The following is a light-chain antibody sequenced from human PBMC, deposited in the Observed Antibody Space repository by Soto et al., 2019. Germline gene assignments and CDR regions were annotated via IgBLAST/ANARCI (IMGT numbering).Light chain of an antibody. CDR2: AAS. V-gene: IGKV1-39*01. CDR1: QSIRTY. CDR3: QQTYSILT. Sequence: DIQMTQSPSSLSASVGDRVTITCRASQSIRTYLNWYQQKPGKAPMLLIYAASSLESGVPSRFSGSGSGTDFTLTISSLQPEDFATYFCQQTYSILTFGGGTKVEIK. J-gene: IGKJ4*01.